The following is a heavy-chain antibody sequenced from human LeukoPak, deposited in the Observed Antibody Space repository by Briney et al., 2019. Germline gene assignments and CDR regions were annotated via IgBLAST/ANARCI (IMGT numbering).Heavy chain of an antibody. CDR2: IDPSGDTI. D-gene: IGHD6-13*01. J-gene: IGHJ4*02. V-gene: IGHV3-11*04. CDR3: ARYSGHSITSPYFFDY. Sequence: GGSLRLSCVASGFTFSDYYMSWIRQSPEKGLERVSYIDPSGDTISYADSVKGRFTISRDNAKKSLYLRMNALRAEDTAVYYCARYSGHSITSPYFFDYWRQPTLVTVSS. CDR1: GFTFSDYY.